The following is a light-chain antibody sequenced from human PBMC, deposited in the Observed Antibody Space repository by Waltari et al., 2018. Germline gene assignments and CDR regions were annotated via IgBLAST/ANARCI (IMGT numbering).Light chain of an antibody. V-gene: IGKV4-1*01. J-gene: IGKJ4*01. Sequence: DIVMTQSPDSLAVSLGERATINCTSSQSVLYSSANNSYLNWYQQKPGQPPKLLIYWASTRESGVPDRISGAGSGTDFTLTISSLQSEDVAVYYCQQYYSTPLTFGGGTKVEIK. CDR3: QQYYSTPLT. CDR2: WAS. CDR1: QSVLYSSANNSY.